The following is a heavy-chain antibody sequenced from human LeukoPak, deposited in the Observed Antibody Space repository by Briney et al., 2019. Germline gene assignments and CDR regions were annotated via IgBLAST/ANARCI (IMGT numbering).Heavy chain of an antibody. D-gene: IGHD6-13*01. CDR3: ARDGGGSSSWYASFDY. Sequence: GGSLRLSCAASGFTFSSYSMNWVRQAPGKGLEWVSSISSSSSYIYYAGSVKGRFTISRDNAKSSLYLQMNSLRAEDTAVYYCARDGGGSSSWYASFDYWGQGTLVTVSS. V-gene: IGHV3-21*01. J-gene: IGHJ4*02. CDR1: GFTFSSYS. CDR2: ISSSSSYI.